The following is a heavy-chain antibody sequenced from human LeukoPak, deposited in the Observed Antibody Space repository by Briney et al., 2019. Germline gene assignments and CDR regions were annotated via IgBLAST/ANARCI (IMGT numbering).Heavy chain of an antibody. CDR1: GGSISSSNYY. Sequence: SETLSLTCTVSGGSISSSNYYWGRIRQPPGRGLEWIANIYYSGSTYYNLSLKSRVVISVDKSKNQFSLKLRSVTAADTATYYCARHPLVLTPYFDSWGQGTLVTVSS. V-gene: IGHV4-39*01. CDR2: IYYSGST. D-gene: IGHD1-14*01. J-gene: IGHJ4*02. CDR3: ARHPLVLTPYFDS.